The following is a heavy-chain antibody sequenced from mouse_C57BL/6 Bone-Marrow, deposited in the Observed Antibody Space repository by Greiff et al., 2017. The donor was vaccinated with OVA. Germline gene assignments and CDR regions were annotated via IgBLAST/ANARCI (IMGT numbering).Heavy chain of an antibody. CDR3: AREGIYYGNYRSWYFDV. CDR1: GYTFTDYY. J-gene: IGHJ1*03. Sequence: EVQLQQSGPVLVKPGASVKMSCKASGYTFTDYYMNWVKQSHGKSLEWIGVINPYNGGTSYNQKFKGKATLTVDKSSSTAYMELNSLTSEDSAVYYCAREGIYYGNYRSWYFDVWGTGTPVTVSS. V-gene: IGHV1-19*01. CDR2: INPYNGGT. D-gene: IGHD2-1*01.